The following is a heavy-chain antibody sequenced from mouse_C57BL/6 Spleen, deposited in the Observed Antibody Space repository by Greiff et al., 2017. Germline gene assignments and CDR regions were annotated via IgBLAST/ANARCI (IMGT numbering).Heavy chain of an antibody. V-gene: IGHV5-17*01. Sequence: EVKVVESGGGLVKPGGSLKLSCAASGFTFSDYGMHWVRQAPEKGLEWVAYISSGSSTIYYADTLKGRFTISRDNAKNTLFLQMTSLRSEDTAMYYCARKTYGRNFDYWGQGTTLTVSS. D-gene: IGHD1-1*02. CDR3: ARKTYGRNFDY. J-gene: IGHJ2*01. CDR1: GFTFSDYG. CDR2: ISSGSSTI.